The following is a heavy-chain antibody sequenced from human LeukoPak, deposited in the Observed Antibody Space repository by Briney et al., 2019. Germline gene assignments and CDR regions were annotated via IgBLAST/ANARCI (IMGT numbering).Heavy chain of an antibody. D-gene: IGHD3-10*01. Sequence: SEILSLTCTVSGGSISSYYWGWIRQPPGKGLEWIGSIYYSGSTYYNPSLKSRVTISVDTSKNQFSLKLSSVTAADTAVYYCARRGFGGYFDYWGQGTLVTVSS. CDR1: GGSISSYY. CDR2: IYYSGST. CDR3: ARRGFGGYFDY. V-gene: IGHV4-39*01. J-gene: IGHJ4*02.